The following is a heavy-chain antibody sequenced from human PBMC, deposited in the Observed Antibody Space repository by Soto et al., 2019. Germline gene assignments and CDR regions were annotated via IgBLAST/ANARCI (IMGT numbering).Heavy chain of an antibody. J-gene: IGHJ4*02. Sequence: SETLSLTCTVSSGSISSSLYHWGWIRQPPGKGLEWIGSIYFSGSTYYNPSLKSRVTVSVDTSKNQFYLKLTSATATDTAVYYCARQTVTNVDYWGRGTLVTVSS. D-gene: IGHD4-17*01. CDR2: IYFSGST. CDR3: ARQTVTNVDY. CDR1: SGSISSSLYH. V-gene: IGHV4-39*01.